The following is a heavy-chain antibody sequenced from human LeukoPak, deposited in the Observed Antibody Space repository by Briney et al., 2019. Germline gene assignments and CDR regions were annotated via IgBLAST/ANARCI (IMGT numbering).Heavy chain of an antibody. CDR3: VRSYDTSRYYDAFDI. Sequence: SETLSLTCIVSGGSIRSYYGSWIRQPPEEGLEWIWNILIIVGTNYNPSLKSRVTISVDTSKNEFSLKLRSLIDADTAVYYCVRSYDTSRYYDAFDIWGQGTMVTVSS. CDR2: ILIIVGT. CDR1: GGSIRSYY. V-gene: IGHV4-4*09. D-gene: IGHD3-22*01. J-gene: IGHJ3*02.